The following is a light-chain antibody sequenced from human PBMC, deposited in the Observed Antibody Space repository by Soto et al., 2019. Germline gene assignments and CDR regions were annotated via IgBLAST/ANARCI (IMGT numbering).Light chain of an antibody. CDR3: QQYNSWPGT. Sequence: EIVLTQSPGTLSVSPGERATLSCRASQSVSSKLAWYQQKPGQAPRLLVYGASTGATGIPARFSGSGSETEFTLSISSLQSEDFAVYYCQQYNSWPGTFGQGTKVEIK. CDR1: QSVSSK. J-gene: IGKJ1*01. CDR2: GAS. V-gene: IGKV3-15*01.